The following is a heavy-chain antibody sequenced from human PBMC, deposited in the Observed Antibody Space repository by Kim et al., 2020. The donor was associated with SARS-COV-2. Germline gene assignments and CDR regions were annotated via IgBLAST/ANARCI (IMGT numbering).Heavy chain of an antibody. CDR2: IDPTESYT. CDR1: GYSFSTYW. J-gene: IGHJ6*02. D-gene: IGHD3-10*01. Sequence: GESLKISCKASGYSFSTYWITWVRQVPGKGLEWMGRIDPTESYTTYSPSFQGHVSLSIDISSSTAYLQWSNLEASDTAIYYCARRGLLHYDGMDGWGQGT. CDR3: ARRGLLHYDGMDG. V-gene: IGHV5-10-1*01.